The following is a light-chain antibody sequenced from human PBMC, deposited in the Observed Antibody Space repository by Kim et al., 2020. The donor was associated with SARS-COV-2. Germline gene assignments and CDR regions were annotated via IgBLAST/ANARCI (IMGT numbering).Light chain of an antibody. J-gene: IGLJ2*01. CDR3: TSRDSRGKVV. CDR1: SLRKYY. Sequence: SSELTQDPAVSVALGQTVRITCQGDSLRKYYTTWYQQKAGQAPVLVFYAKDKRPSGIPDRFSGSTSGNTASLTITGSQAGDEADYYCTSRDSRGKVVFGGGTKVTVL. V-gene: IGLV3-19*01. CDR2: AKD.